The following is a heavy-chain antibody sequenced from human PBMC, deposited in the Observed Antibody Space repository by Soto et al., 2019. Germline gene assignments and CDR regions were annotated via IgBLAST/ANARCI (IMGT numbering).Heavy chain of an antibody. CDR3: ARGPGYSSSWYALN. V-gene: IGHV3-30-3*01. D-gene: IGHD6-13*01. CDR1: GFTFSSYA. Sequence: GGSLRLSCAASGFTFSSYAMHWVRQAPGKGLEWVAVISYDGSNKYYADSVKGRFTISRDNSKNTLYLQMNSLRAEDTAVYYCARGPGYSSSWYALNWGQGTLVTVSS. CDR2: ISYDGSNK. J-gene: IGHJ4*02.